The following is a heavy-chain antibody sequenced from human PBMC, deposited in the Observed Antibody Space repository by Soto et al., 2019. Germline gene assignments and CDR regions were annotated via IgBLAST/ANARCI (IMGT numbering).Heavy chain of an antibody. V-gene: IGHV1-69*13. CDR1: GGTFSSYA. CDR2: IIPILGTA. Sequence: GASVKVSCKASGGTFSSYATSWVRQAPGQGLEWMGGIIPILGTANYAQKFQGRVTITADESTSTAYMELSSLRSEDTAVYYCARSGVGSGIYYYYYGMDVWGQGTTVTVSS. D-gene: IGHD2-15*01. CDR3: ARSGVGSGIYYYYYGMDV. J-gene: IGHJ6*02.